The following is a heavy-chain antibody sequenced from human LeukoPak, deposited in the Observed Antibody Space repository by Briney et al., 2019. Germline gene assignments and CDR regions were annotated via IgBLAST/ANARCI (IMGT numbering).Heavy chain of an antibody. CDR1: GFTFSSYW. CDR2: INSDGSST. V-gene: IGHV3-74*01. Sequence: PGGSLRLSCAASGFTFSSYWMHWVRQAPGKGLVWVSRINSDGSSTSYADSVKGRFTISRDSATNTVYLQMSSLRVEDTATYFCARFAMIARGATSALMSDYWGQGTLVTVSS. J-gene: IGHJ4*02. D-gene: IGHD2-21*01. CDR3: ARFAMIARGATSALMSDY.